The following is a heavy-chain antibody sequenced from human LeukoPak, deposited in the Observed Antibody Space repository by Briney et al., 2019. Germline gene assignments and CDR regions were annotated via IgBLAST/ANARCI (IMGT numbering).Heavy chain of an antibody. J-gene: IGHJ4*02. CDR3: ARGEVGATTKVTLYY. Sequence: TSETLSLTCKVSGGSMDNFYWTWIRQPPGKGLEWIGYIYSSGSTNYNPSLQSRVTISVDTSKNQFSLKLNSVTAADTAVYYCARGEVGATTKVTLYYWGQGTLVTVFS. V-gene: IGHV4-59*01. D-gene: IGHD1-26*01. CDR1: GGSMDNFY. CDR2: IYSSGST.